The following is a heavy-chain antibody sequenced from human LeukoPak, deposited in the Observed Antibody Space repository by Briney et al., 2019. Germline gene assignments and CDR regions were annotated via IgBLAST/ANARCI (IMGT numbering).Heavy chain of an antibody. CDR3: ARDPLSTHGGLGY. V-gene: IGHV4-4*02. CDR1: GGSISSSNW. D-gene: IGHD6-25*01. CDR2: IYHSGST. J-gene: IGHJ4*02. Sequence: SGTLSLACAVSGGSISSSNWWSWVRQPPGKGLEWIGEIYHSGSTNYNPSLKSRVTISVDTSKNQFSLKLSSVTAADTAVYYCARDPLSTHGGLGYWGQGTLVTVSS.